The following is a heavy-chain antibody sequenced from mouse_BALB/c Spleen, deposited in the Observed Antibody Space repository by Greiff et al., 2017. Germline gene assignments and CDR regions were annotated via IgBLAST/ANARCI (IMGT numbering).Heavy chain of an antibody. J-gene: IGHJ4*01. D-gene: IGHD2-14*01. Sequence: QVQLQQPGAELVKPGASVKLSCKASGYTFTSYWMHWVKQRPGQGLEWIGEINPSNGRTNYNEKFKSKATLTVDKSSSTAYMQLSSLTSEDSAVYYCARSDYRYPYYYAMDYWGQGTSVTVSS. CDR1: GYTFTSYW. CDR2: INPSNGRT. CDR3: ARSDYRYPYYYAMDY. V-gene: IGHV1S81*02.